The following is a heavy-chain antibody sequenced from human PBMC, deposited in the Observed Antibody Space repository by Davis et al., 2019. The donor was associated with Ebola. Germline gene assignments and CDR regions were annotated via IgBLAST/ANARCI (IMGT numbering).Heavy chain of an antibody. Sequence: SETLSLTCTVSGGSISGYYWSWIRQPPGKGLEFIGYIYYSGRTNYNPSVKSRVTMSVDTSKNQFSLKLSSVTAADTAVYYCARDSGPYGMDVWGQGTTVTVSS. CDR2: IYYSGRT. CDR3: ARDSGPYGMDV. CDR1: GGSISGYY. J-gene: IGHJ6*02. V-gene: IGHV4-59*01.